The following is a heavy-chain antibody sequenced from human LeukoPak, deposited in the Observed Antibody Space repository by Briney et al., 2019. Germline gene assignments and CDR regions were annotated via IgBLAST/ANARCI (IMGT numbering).Heavy chain of an antibody. J-gene: IGHJ3*02. V-gene: IGHV4-59*01. D-gene: IGHD3-10*01. CDR2: IHNTGSS. CDR1: GDSINNYF. CDR3: ASLGGYYDSSNSSQLETFDI. Sequence: PSETLSLTCTVSGDSINNYFWSWIRQPPGKGLEWIGYIHNTGSSNYNPSLKSRVSFSVDTSGNQLSLRLNSMTAADTAVYYCASLGGYYDSSNSSQLETFDIWGQGTMVTVSS.